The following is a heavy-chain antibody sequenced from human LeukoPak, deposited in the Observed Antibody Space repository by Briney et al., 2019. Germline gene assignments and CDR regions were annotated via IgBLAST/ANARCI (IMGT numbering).Heavy chain of an antibody. CDR1: GGTFSSYA. CDR2: IIPIFGTA. Sequence: SVKVSCKASGGTFSSYAISWVRQAPGQGLEWMGGIIPIFGTANYAQKFQGRVTITADESTSTAYMELSSLRSEDTAVYYCASSLPTFGVWGSYRYYYYGMDVWGQGTTVTVSS. CDR3: ASSLPTFGVWGSYRYYYYGMDV. J-gene: IGHJ6*02. V-gene: IGHV1-69*13. D-gene: IGHD3-16*02.